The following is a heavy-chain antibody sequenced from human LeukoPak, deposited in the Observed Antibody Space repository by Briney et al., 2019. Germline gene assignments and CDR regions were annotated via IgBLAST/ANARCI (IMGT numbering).Heavy chain of an antibody. Sequence: SETLSLTCTVSGGSISSGGYYWSWIRQHPGKGLEWIAYIYYTGSTYYNPSLKSRLTISVDTSKNHCSLRLSSMTAADTAVYYCARVPSVIDAFDIWGQGTMVTVSS. CDR2: IYYTGST. CDR3: ARVPSVIDAFDI. CDR1: GGSISSGGYY. V-gene: IGHV4-31*03. J-gene: IGHJ3*02. D-gene: IGHD2-21*01.